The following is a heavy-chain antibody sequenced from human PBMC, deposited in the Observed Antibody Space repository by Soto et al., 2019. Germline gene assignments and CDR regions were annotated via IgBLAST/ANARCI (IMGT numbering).Heavy chain of an antibody. V-gene: IGHV4-34*01. CDR1: GGSFSGYY. J-gene: IGHJ5*02. Sequence: SDTLSLTWAVYGGSFSGYYWSWIRQPPGKGLEWIGEINHSGSTNYNPSLKSRVTISVDTSKNQFSLKLSSVTAADTAVYYCACIAAAGNLNWFDPWGQGTLVTVSS. D-gene: IGHD6-13*01. CDR3: ACIAAAGNLNWFDP. CDR2: INHSGST.